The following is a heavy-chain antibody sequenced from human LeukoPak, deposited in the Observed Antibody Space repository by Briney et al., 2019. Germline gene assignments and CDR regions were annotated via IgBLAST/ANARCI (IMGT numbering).Heavy chain of an antibody. CDR2: INSDGSST. J-gene: IGHJ4*02. CDR3: VGGYGFDY. D-gene: IGHD5-12*01. Sequence: PGGSLRLSCAASGFSFSSYWVNWVRRAPGKGLVWVSRINSDGSSTSYADSVKGRFTISRDNAKNTLYLQMNSLRAEDTAVYYCVGGYGFDYWGQGTLVTVSS. V-gene: IGHV3-74*01. CDR1: GFSFSSYW.